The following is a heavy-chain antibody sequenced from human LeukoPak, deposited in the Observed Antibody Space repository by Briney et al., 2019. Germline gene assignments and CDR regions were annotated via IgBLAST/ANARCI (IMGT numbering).Heavy chain of an antibody. CDR2: ISAYNGNT. V-gene: IGHV1-18*01. CDR3: ARGNLSRYCSSTSCYQFDY. CDR1: GYTFTSYG. Sequence: ASVKVSCKASGYTFTSYGISWVRQAPGQGLEWMGRISAYNGNTNYAQKLQGRVTMTTDTSTSTAYMELRSLRSDDTAVYYCARGNLSRYCSSTSCYQFDYWGQGTLVTVSS. D-gene: IGHD2-2*01. J-gene: IGHJ4*02.